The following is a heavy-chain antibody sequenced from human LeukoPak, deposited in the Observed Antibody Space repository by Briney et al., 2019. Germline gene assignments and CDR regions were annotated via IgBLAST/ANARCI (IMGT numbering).Heavy chain of an antibody. D-gene: IGHD4-17*01. V-gene: IGHV3-23*01. CDR1: GFTFSSYS. CDR2: ISGGGEYT. Sequence: PGGSLRLSCAASGFTFSSYSMNWVRQAPGKGLEWVSTISGGGEYTRYADSVQGRFIVSRDNSKNTVYLQMTSLRVEDTAVYFCAKDKRGGSDYVYFDYWGQGTLVTVSS. J-gene: IGHJ4*02. CDR3: AKDKRGGSDYVYFDY.